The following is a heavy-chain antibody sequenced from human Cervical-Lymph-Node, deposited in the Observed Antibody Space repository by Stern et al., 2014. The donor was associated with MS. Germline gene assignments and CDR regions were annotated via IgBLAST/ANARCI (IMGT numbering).Heavy chain of an antibody. CDR2: IYTSGST. CDR1: GGSIGNYF. J-gene: IGHJ4*02. Sequence: VQLVESGPGLVKPSETLSLTCSVSGGSIGNYFWSWIRQPPGKRLEWIGYIYTSGSTNYSPSLRSRVTISVDTSKNQFSLNLSSVTAADTAFHYCARSIAARRPFDYWGKGTLVTVSS. CDR3: ARSIAARRPFDY. D-gene: IGHD6-6*01. V-gene: IGHV4-4*09.